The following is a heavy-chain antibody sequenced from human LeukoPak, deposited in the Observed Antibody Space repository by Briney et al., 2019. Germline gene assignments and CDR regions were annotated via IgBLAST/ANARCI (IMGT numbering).Heavy chain of an antibody. CDR2: ISAYNGNT. V-gene: IGHV1-18*01. J-gene: IGHJ4*02. CDR1: GYTFTSYG. D-gene: IGHD1-26*01. CDR3: AKKGPSYPEDY. Sequence: ASVKVSCKASGYTFTSYGISWMRQAPGQGLEWMGWISAYNGNTNNAQKLQGRVTMTTDTSTSTAYMELRSLRSDDTAVYYCAKKGPSYPEDYWGQGTLVTVSS.